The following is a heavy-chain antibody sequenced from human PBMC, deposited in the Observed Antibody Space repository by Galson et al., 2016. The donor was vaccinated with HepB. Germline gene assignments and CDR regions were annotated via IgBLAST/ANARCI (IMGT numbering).Heavy chain of an antibody. Sequence: SLRLSCAASGFTFSGSAMHWVRQASGKGLEWVGRIRSKAKSYATGYAASVKGRFSISRDDSKNTAYLQMNSLKTEDTAVYYCTTLTFGGVIATAPLHAFDFWGQGTVVTVSS. CDR2: IRSKAKSYAT. CDR3: TTLTFGGVIATAPLHAFDF. V-gene: IGHV3-73*01. J-gene: IGHJ3*01. D-gene: IGHD3-16*02. CDR1: GFTFSGSA.